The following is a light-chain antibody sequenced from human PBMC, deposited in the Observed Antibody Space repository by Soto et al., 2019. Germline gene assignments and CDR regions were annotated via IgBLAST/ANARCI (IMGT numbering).Light chain of an antibody. J-gene: IGLJ1*01. Sequence: QSALAQPASVSGSPGQSTTISCTGTSSDVGGHNSVSWYRQDPGKAPKLMIYDVSNRPSGVSDRFSGSKSGNTASLTISGLQIEDEADYYCSSFTSSVTYVFGTGTKVTVL. V-gene: IGLV2-14*01. CDR3: SSFTSSVTYV. CDR1: SSDVGGHNS. CDR2: DVS.